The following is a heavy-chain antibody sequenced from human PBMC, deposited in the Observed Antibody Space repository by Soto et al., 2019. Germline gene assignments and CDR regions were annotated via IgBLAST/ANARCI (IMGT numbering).Heavy chain of an antibody. Sequence: SVKVSCKASGGTFSSYAISWVRQAPGQGLEWMGGIIPIFGTANYAQKFQGRVTITADESTSTAYMELSSLRSEDTAVYYCARDSYPYCSSTSCYSLPYYYYGMDVWGQGTTVTVSS. D-gene: IGHD2-2*01. J-gene: IGHJ6*02. CDR3: ARDSYPYCSSTSCYSLPYYYYGMDV. CDR1: GGTFSSYA. CDR2: IIPIFGTA. V-gene: IGHV1-69*13.